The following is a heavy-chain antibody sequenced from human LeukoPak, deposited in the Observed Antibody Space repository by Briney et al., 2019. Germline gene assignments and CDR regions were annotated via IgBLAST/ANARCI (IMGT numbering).Heavy chain of an antibody. CDR2: INWSGGST. D-gene: IGHD3-10*01. Sequence: GGSLRLSCTASGFAFGEHGMSWVRQVPGQGLEWVSGINWSGGSTGYADPLRGRFTISRDNAKNSLYLQMESLRAEQTASYYCARAPITTPFYFDYWGQGTLVTVSS. CDR3: ARAPITTPFYFDY. CDR1: GFAFGEHG. V-gene: IGHV3-20*04. J-gene: IGHJ4*02.